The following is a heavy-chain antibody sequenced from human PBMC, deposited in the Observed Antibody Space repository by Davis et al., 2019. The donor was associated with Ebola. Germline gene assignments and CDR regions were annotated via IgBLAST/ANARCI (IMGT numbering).Heavy chain of an antibody. Sequence: MPSETLSLTCTVSGGSISSSSYYWSWIRQHPGKGLEWIGYIYYSGSTYYNPSLKSRVTISLDTSKNQFSLKLSSVTAADTAVYYCARGGAAAYWYFDLWGRGTLVTVSS. CDR1: GGSISSSSYY. CDR3: ARGGAAAYWYFDL. V-gene: IGHV4-31*03. J-gene: IGHJ2*01. D-gene: IGHD6-25*01. CDR2: IYYSGST.